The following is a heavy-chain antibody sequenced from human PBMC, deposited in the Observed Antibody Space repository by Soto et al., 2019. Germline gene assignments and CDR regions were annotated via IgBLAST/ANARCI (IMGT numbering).Heavy chain of an antibody. D-gene: IGHD6-13*01. CDR2: ISAYNGNT. Sequence: APVKVSCKASGYTFTSYGISWVRQAPGQGLEWMGWISAYNGNTNYAQKLQGRVTMTTDTSTSTAYMELRSLRSDDTAVYYCASLIAAAGTSDYWGQGTLVTVSS. J-gene: IGHJ4*02. V-gene: IGHV1-18*01. CDR1: GYTFTSYG. CDR3: ASLIAAAGTSDY.